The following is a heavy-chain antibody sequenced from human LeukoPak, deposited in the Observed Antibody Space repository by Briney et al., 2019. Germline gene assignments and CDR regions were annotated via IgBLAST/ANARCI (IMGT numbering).Heavy chain of an antibody. Sequence: SETLPLTYTVSGDSVSNGDYYWSWIRQPPGKGLEWIGYIYYSGSTYYNPSLKSRVTISVDTSKNHFSLNLTSVTAADTAVYYCAREAVLDYYGSGREPYFDYWGQGTLVTASS. D-gene: IGHD3-10*01. V-gene: IGHV4-30-4*01. CDR1: GDSVSNGDYY. CDR3: AREAVLDYYGSGREPYFDY. J-gene: IGHJ4*02. CDR2: IYYSGST.